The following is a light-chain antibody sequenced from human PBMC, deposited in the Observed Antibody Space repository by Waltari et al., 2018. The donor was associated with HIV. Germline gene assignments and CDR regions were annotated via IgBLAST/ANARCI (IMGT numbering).Light chain of an antibody. J-gene: IGKJ4*01. CDR1: QTVGSD. Sequence: EVVMTQSPVTLSVSPGERATLSCRASQTVGSDLAWYQQKPGQSPRLLIYGTSNRATGIPARFSGSGSGTEFTLTIGSVQAEDSAVYFCQQYNNWLTFGGGTKVEIK. CDR3: QQYNNWLT. CDR2: GTS. V-gene: IGKV3-15*01.